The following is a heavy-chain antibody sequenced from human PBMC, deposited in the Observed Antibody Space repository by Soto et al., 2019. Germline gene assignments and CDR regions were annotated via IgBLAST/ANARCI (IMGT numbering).Heavy chain of an antibody. CDR2: IYYSGST. V-gene: IGHV4-31*03. CDR1: GGSISSGGYY. CDR3: ARSGSGSYYNACYYYYGMDV. D-gene: IGHD3-10*01. J-gene: IGHJ6*02. Sequence: QVQLQESGPGLVKPSQTLSLTCTVSGGSISSGGYYWSWIRQHPGKGLEWIGYIYYSGSTYYNPSLKSRVTISVDTSKNQFSLKLSSVTAADPAVYYCARSGSGSYYNACYYYYGMDVWGQVTTVTVSS.